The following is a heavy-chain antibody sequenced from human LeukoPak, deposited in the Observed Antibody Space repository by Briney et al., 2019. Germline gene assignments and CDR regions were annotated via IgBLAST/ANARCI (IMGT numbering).Heavy chain of an antibody. V-gene: IGHV3-30*18. CDR1: GFTFSSYG. CDR3: AKDRGYSYGYFDY. CDR2: ISYDGSNK. D-gene: IGHD5-18*01. J-gene: IGHJ4*02. Sequence: GGSLRLSCAASGFTFSSYGMHWVRQAPGNGLEWVALISYDGSNKYYTDSVKGRFTISRDNSKNTLYLQVDILRAEDTAVYYCAKDRGYSYGYFDYWGQGTLVTVSS.